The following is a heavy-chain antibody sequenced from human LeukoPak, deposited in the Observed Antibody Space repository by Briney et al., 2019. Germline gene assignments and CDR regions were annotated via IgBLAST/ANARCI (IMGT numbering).Heavy chain of an antibody. D-gene: IGHD4-17*01. CDR2: VNHSGYT. CDR1: GTSFSSYY. V-gene: IGHV4-34*01. CDR3: ARMTTGHDF. Sequence: SETLSLTCAVSGTSFSSYYWSWIRQPPGKGLEWIGEVNHSGYTNDNPSLKSRVTISVDTSKNQFSLRLRSVTAADTAVYFCARMTTGHDFWGQGNLVTVSS. J-gene: IGHJ4*02.